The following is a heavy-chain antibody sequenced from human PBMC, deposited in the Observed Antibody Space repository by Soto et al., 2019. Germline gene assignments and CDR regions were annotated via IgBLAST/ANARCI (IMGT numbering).Heavy chain of an antibody. V-gene: IGHV3-30-3*01. CDR3: ARSRHGSGSYTHFYYGLDV. Sequence: QVQLVESGGGVVQPGRSLRLSCAASGFTFISYAMHWVRQAPGKGLEWVAVISFDGSTEYYADSVKGRFTISRDNSKNTVYLHMTSLRSEDTAVYYCARSRHGSGSYTHFYYGLDVWGQGTTVTVSS. CDR2: ISFDGSTE. J-gene: IGHJ6*02. CDR1: GFTFISYA. D-gene: IGHD3-10*01.